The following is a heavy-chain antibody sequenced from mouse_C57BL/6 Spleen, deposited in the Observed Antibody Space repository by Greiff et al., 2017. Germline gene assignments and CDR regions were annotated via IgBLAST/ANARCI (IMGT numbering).Heavy chain of an antibody. CDR3: TRCGYSNYENYAMDY. CDR1: GYTFTSYW. D-gene: IGHD2-5*01. CDR2: IDPNSGGT. Sequence: VQLQQPGAELVKPGASVKLSCKASGYTFTSYWMPWVKQRPGRGLAWIGRIDPNSGGTKYNEKFKSKATLTVDKPSSTAYMQLRSLTSEDSAVYYWTRCGYSNYENYAMDYWGQGTSVTVSS. V-gene: IGHV1-62-3*01. J-gene: IGHJ4*01.